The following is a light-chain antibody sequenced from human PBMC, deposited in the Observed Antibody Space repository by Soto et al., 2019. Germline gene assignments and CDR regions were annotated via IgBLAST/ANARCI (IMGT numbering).Light chain of an antibody. Sequence: QSVLTQPPSVSAAPGQTVTISCSGSTSNIGNNYVSWYQQLPGTAPKLLIFENNMRPSGIPDRFSGSKSGTSATLGVTGLQTGDEADDYCGTWDSSLSVVVFGGGTKLTVL. CDR2: ENN. CDR3: GTWDSSLSVVV. J-gene: IGLJ3*02. V-gene: IGLV1-51*02. CDR1: TSNIGNNY.